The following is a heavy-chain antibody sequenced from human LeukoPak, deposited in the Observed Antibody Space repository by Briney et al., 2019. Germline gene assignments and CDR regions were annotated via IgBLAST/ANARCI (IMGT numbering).Heavy chain of an antibody. Sequence: KPGGSLRLSCAASGFAFSDYYMSWIRQAPGKGLEWVSYIRSSGSTIYYADSVKGRFTISRDNAKNSLYLQMNSLRAEAPAVYYCARVDCSSTSCYEFDYWGQETVVTVSS. CDR1: GFAFSDYY. J-gene: IGHJ4*02. CDR3: ARVDCSSTSCYEFDY. V-gene: IGHV3-11*04. D-gene: IGHD2-2*01. CDR2: IRSSGSTI.